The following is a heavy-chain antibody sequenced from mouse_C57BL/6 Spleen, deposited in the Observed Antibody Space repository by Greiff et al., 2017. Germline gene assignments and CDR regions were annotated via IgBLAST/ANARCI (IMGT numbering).Heavy chain of an antibody. J-gene: IGHJ2*01. V-gene: IGHV1-62-2*01. Sequence: VQLMQSGAELVKPGASVKLSCKASGYTFTEYTIHWVKQRPGQGLEWIGYVYPGSGSTKYNEKFKDKATLTADKSSSTAYMELSRFTSEDSAVYCCARHDDDSDSYDDYDLDYWGQGTTVTVSS. CDR2: VYPGSGST. CDR3: ARHDDDSDSYDDYDLDY. D-gene: IGHD2-12*01. CDR1: GYTFTEYT.